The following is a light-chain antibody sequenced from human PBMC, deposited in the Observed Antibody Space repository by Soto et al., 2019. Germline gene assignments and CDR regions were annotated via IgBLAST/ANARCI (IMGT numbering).Light chain of an antibody. Sequence: QSVLTQPPSASGTPGQRVTISCSGSSSNIGSNTVNWYQQLPGTAPKLLIYSNNQRPSGVPDRFSGSKSGTSASLAISGLQSEDEADYYCAAWDDSRNGPEVVFGGGTKLTVL. V-gene: IGLV1-44*01. J-gene: IGLJ2*01. CDR1: SSNIGSNT. CDR2: SNN. CDR3: AAWDDSRNGPEVV.